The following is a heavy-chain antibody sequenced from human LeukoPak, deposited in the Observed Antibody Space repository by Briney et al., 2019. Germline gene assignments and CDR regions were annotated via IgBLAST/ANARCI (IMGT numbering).Heavy chain of an antibody. D-gene: IGHD2-2*01. J-gene: IGHJ6*02. Sequence: PSQTLSLTCAVSGGSISSGGYSWSWIRQPPGKGLEWIGYIYHSGSTYYNPSLKSRVTISVDRSKNQFSLKLSSVTAADTAVYYCAREKVEVYGMDVWGQGTTVTVSS. CDR3: AREKVEVYGMDV. CDR2: IYHSGST. CDR1: GGSISSGGYS. V-gene: IGHV4-30-2*01.